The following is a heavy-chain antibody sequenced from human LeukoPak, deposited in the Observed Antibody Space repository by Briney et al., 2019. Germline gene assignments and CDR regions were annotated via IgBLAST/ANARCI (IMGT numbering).Heavy chain of an antibody. V-gene: IGHV3-48*03. J-gene: IGHJ6*02. CDR2: ISSSGSTI. CDR1: GFTFSSYE. Sequence: PGGSLRLSCAASGFTFSSYEMNWVRQAPGKGLEWVSYISSSGSTIYYADSVKGRFTISRDNAKNSLYLQMNSLRAEDTAVYYCARVGVVVVVAATRRGNYYGMDVWGQGTTVTVSS. D-gene: IGHD2-15*01. CDR3: ARVGVVVVVAATRRGNYYGMDV.